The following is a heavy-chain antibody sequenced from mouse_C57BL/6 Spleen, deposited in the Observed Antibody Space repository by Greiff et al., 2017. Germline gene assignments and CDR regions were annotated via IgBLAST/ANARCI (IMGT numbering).Heavy chain of an antibody. D-gene: IGHD3-2*02. CDR1: GYTFTSYW. Sequence: QVQLQQPGAELVRPGSSVKLSCKASGYTFTSYWMDWVKQRPGQGLEWIGNIYPSDSDTHYNQKFKDKATLTVDKSSSTAYMQLSSLTSEDSAVYDCAAQATRYYYAMDDWGQGTSVTVSS. CDR2: IYPSDSDT. J-gene: IGHJ4*01. V-gene: IGHV1-61*01. CDR3: AAQATRYYYAMDD.